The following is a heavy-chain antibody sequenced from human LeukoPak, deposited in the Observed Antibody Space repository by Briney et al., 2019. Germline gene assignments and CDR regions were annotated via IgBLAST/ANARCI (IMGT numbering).Heavy chain of an antibody. CDR3: ARNIVGGFVDTAMVIDY. V-gene: IGHV1-18*01. Sequence: ASVNVSCKASGYTFTIYGISWVRQAPGQGLEGMVWISAYNGNTNYAQKLQGRVTMTTDTSTSTAYMELRSLRSDDTAVYYCARNIVGGFVDTAMVIDYWGQGTLVTVSS. CDR2: ISAYNGNT. CDR1: GYTFTIYG. J-gene: IGHJ4*02. D-gene: IGHD5-18*01.